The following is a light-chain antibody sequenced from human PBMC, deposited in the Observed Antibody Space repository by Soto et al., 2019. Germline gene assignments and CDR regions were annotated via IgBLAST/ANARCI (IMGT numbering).Light chain of an antibody. CDR1: SSDIGGFHF. V-gene: IGLV2-14*03. Sequence: QYALAQPASVSGSLGQSITISCTGTSSDIGGFHFVSWYQQHPGKAPKLIIYDVTNRPSGVSNRFSGSKSGITASLTISGLQSEDEADYFCCSYSSTRTLRVFGAGTKLTVL. J-gene: IGLJ1*01. CDR2: DVT. CDR3: CSYSSTRTLRV.